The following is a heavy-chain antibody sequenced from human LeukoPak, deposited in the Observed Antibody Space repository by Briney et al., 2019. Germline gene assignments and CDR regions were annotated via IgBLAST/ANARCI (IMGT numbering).Heavy chain of an antibody. CDR2: ISSSSSTI. Sequence: GGSLRLSCAASGFTFSNYSMNWVRQAPGKGLEWVSYISSSSSTIYYADSVKGRFTISRDNAKNSLYLQMNSLRAEDTAVYYCARDGFYGSGSYYPRYFDYWGQGTLVTVSS. CDR3: ARDGFYGSGSYYPRYFDY. D-gene: IGHD3-10*01. CDR1: GFTFSNYS. J-gene: IGHJ4*02. V-gene: IGHV3-48*01.